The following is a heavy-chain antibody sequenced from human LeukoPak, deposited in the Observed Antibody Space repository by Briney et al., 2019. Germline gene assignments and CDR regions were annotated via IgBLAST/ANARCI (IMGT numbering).Heavy chain of an antibody. J-gene: IGHJ4*02. CDR2: IIPIFGTA. Sequence: SVKVSCKASGGTFSSYAISWVRQAPGEGLEWMGGIIPIFGTANYAQKFQGRVTITADESTSTAYMELSSLRSEDTAVYYCAKDFTMVRGVPSYWDQGTLVTVSS. V-gene: IGHV1-69*13. D-gene: IGHD3-10*01. CDR1: GGTFSSYA. CDR3: AKDFTMVRGVPSY.